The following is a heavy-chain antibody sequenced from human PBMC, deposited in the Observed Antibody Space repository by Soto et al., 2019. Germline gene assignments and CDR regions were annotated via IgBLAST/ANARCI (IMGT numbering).Heavy chain of an antibody. CDR3: ARGVNDES. V-gene: IGHV3-53*01. Sequence: PGGSLRLPCAASGFSLGGNHLTWVRQAPGKGLEWVAVIHTSGDTYYADSVQGRFTISRDNSKTTAYPQMNSLRVGDTAMSFCARGVNDESWRQGTLVTTSS. CDR1: GFSLGGNH. J-gene: IGHJ5*02. CDR2: IHTSGDT. D-gene: IGHD1-1*01.